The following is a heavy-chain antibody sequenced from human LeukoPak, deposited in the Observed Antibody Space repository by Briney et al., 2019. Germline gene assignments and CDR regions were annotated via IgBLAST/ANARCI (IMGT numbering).Heavy chain of an antibody. V-gene: IGHV3-74*01. J-gene: IGHJ4*02. CDR3: ASLDTAMVTYYFDY. D-gene: IGHD5-18*01. Sequence: GGSLRLSCAASGFTFSSYWMHWVRQAPGKGLVWVSRINSDGSSTSYADSVKGRFTISRDNAKNTLYLQMNSLRAEDTAVYYCASLDTAMVTYYFDYWGQGTLVTVSS. CDR2: INSDGSST. CDR1: GFTFSSYW.